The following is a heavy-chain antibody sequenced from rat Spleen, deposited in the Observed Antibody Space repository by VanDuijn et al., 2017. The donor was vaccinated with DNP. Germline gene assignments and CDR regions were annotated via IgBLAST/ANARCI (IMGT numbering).Heavy chain of an antibody. CDR2: INSEGST. D-gene: IGHD5-1*01. V-gene: IGHV3-3*01. CDR1: GYSITSGFR. CDR3: AIQLGVFDY. J-gene: IGHJ2*01. Sequence: EVQLQESGPGLVKPSQSLSLTCSVTGYSITSGFRWTWIRKFPGNKLEWMGYINSEGSTDYNPSLKSRVSITRDTSKNHFFLQINSVTTEDTATYYCAIQLGVFDYWGQGVMVTVSS.